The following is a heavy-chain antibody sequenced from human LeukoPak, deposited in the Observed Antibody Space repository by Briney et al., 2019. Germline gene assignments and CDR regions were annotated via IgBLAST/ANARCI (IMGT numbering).Heavy chain of an antibody. Sequence: PGGSLRLSCAASGFIFDDYAMHWVRQAPGKGLEWVSGISWNSGSIGYADSVKGRFTISRDNAKNSLYLQMNSLRAEDTALYYCAKGGPQYSSSWYYFDYWGQGTLVTVSS. J-gene: IGHJ4*02. CDR2: ISWNSGSI. CDR3: AKGGPQYSSSWYYFDY. V-gene: IGHV3-9*01. D-gene: IGHD6-13*01. CDR1: GFIFDDYA.